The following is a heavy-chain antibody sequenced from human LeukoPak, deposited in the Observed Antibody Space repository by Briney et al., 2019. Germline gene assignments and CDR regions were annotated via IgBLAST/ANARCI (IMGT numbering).Heavy chain of an antibody. Sequence: GGSLRLSCAASGFTFSTYAMSWVRQAPGKGLEWVAVVSYDGNYKYYLDSVKGRFTISRDNSKNTLDLQMNSLRPEDTALYYCATTNHCSGGTCSSWSPDSWGQGTLVIVSS. D-gene: IGHD2-15*01. CDR1: GFTFSTYA. CDR3: ATTNHCSGGTCSSWSPDS. V-gene: IGHV3-30*03. CDR2: VSYDGNYK. J-gene: IGHJ4*02.